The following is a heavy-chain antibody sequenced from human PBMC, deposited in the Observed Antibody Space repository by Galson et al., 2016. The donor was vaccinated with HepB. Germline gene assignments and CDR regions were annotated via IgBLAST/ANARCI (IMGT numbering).Heavy chain of an antibody. CDR2: ISYDGSTK. D-gene: IGHD2-2*01. CDR1: GFTFSRHA. CDR3: AKLTGMGSSSGVQLLDYYYYGMDV. Sequence: SLRLSCAASGFTFSRHAMYWVRQAPGKGLEWVAAISYDGSTKYNADSVKGRFTVSRDNSKNTLYLQMNSLRPEDTASYYCAKLTGMGSSSGVQLLDYYYYGMDVWGQGTAVTVSS. V-gene: IGHV3-30*04. J-gene: IGHJ6*02.